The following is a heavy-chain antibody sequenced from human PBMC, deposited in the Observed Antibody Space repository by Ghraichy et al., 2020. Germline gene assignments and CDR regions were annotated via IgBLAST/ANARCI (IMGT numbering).Heavy chain of an antibody. J-gene: IGHJ4*02. CDR3: ARDAWRYYYDSSGYADFDY. V-gene: IGHV3-48*02. CDR1: GFTFSSYS. CDR2: ISSSSSTI. D-gene: IGHD3-22*01. Sequence: GGSLRLCCAASGFTFSSYSMNWVRQAPGKGLEWVSYISSSSSTIYYADSVKGRFTISRDNAQNSLYLQMNSLRDEDTAVYYCARDAWRYYYDSSGYADFDYWGQGTLVTVSS.